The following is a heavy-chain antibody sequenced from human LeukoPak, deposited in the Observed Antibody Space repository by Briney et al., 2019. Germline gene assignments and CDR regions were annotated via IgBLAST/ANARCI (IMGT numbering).Heavy chain of an antibody. CDR1: GFTFSSYA. J-gene: IGHJ4*02. D-gene: IGHD4-17*01. V-gene: IGHV3-23*01. CDR3: APKSGYGDYSHDY. Sequence: GGSLRLSCAASGFTFSSYAMSWVRQAPGKGLEWVSAISGSGGSTYYADSVKGRFTISRDNSKNTLYLQMNSLRAEDTAVYYCAPKSGYGDYSHDYWGQGTLVTVSS. CDR2: ISGSGGST.